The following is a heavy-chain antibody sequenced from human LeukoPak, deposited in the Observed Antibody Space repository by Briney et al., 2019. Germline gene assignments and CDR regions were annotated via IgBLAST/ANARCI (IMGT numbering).Heavy chain of an antibody. CDR2: IIPIFGTA. CDR1: GGTFSSYA. D-gene: IGHD6-13*01. J-gene: IGHJ4*02. CDR3: ARDHSSSCQLLDY. V-gene: IGHV1-69*06. Sequence: SVKVSCKASGGTFSSYAISWVRQAPGQGLEWMGGIIPIFGTANYAQKFQGRVTITADKSTSTAYMELSSLRSDDTAVYYCARDHSSSCQLLDYWGQGTLVTVSS.